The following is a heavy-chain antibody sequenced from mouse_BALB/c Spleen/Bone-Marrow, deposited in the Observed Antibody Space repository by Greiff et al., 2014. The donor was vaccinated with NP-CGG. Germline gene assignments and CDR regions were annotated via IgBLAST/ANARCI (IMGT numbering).Heavy chain of an antibody. V-gene: IGHV14-3*02. CDR2: IDPANGNT. CDR1: GFNIKDTY. Sequence: EVQLQESGAELVKPGASVKLSCTASGFNIKDTYMHWVKERPEQGLEWIGRIDPANGNTKYDPKFQGKATITADTSSNTAYLQLSSLTSVDTAVYYCVYGRDWYFDVWGAGTTVTVSS. D-gene: IGHD1-1*01. CDR3: VYGRDWYFDV. J-gene: IGHJ1*01.